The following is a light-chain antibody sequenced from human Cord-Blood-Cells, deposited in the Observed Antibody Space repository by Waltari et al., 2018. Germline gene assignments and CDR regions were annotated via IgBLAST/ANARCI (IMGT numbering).Light chain of an antibody. CDR1: SGSIASNY. Sequence: GKTVTISCTGSSGSIASNYVQWYQQRPGSAPTTVIYEDNQRPSGVPDRFSGSIDSSSNSVSLTISGLKTEDEADYYCQSYDSSNHVVFGGGTKLTVL. J-gene: IGLJ2*01. CDR3: QSYDSSNHVV. V-gene: IGLV6-57*02. CDR2: EDN.